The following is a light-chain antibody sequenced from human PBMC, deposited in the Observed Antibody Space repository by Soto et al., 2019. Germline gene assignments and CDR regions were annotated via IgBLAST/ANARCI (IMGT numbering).Light chain of an antibody. CDR2: LNSDGSH. V-gene: IGLV4-69*02. J-gene: IGLJ2*01. CDR1: SGHSSYA. Sequence: LVLTQSPSASASLGASVKLTCTLSSGHSSYAIAWHQQQPEKGPRYLMRLNSDGSHFKGDGIPDRFSGSSSGAERYLTISSLQSEDEADYYCQTWNTGIQVFGGGTQLTVL. CDR3: QTWNTGIQV.